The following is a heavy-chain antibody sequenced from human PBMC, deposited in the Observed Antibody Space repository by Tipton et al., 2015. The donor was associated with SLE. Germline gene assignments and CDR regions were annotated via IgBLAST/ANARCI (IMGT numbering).Heavy chain of an antibody. D-gene: IGHD3-22*01. V-gene: IGHV4-61*01. J-gene: IGHJ5*02. Sequence: LRLSCTVSGESISSSSYYWSWIRQPPGKGLEWIGYIYYSGSTKYNPSLKSRVTMSVNTSKNQFSLKVTSVTAADTAVYYCARETHYDSSGYYYNWFDAWGQGTLVTVSS. CDR1: GESISSSSYY. CDR3: ARETHYDSSGYYYNWFDA. CDR2: IYYSGST.